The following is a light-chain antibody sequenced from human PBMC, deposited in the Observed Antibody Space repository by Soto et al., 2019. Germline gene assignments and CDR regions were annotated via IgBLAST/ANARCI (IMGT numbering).Light chain of an antibody. CDR1: QRVSSD. CDR2: GAS. V-gene: IGKV3-15*01. CDR3: QQYNAYPGT. Sequence: EIVMTQSPATLSVSPVERATLSCMASQRVSSDVAWYQQKPGQAPRLLIYGASTRATGIPARFSGSGSGTEFTLTISSLQPDDFATYYCQQYNAYPGTFGQGTKVDIK. J-gene: IGKJ1*01.